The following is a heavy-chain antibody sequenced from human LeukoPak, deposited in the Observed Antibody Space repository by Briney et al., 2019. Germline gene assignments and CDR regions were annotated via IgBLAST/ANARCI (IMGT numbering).Heavy chain of an antibody. CDR2: INHSGST. J-gene: IGHJ3*02. D-gene: IGHD3-16*02. V-gene: IGHV4-34*01. CDR1: GGSFSGYY. Sequence: PSETLSLTCAVYGGSFSGYYWSWIRQPPGKGLEWIGEINHSGSTNYNPSLKSRVTISVDTSKNQFSLKLSSVTAADTAVYYCARGIHRLRNYVWGSYRYIDIWGQGTMVTVSS. CDR3: ARGIHRLRNYVWGSYRYIDI.